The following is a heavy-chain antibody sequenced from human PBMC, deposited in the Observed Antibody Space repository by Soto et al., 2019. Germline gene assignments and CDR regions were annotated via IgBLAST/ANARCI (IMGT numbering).Heavy chain of an antibody. V-gene: IGHV1-18*01. CDR2: ISGYNGRT. J-gene: IGHJ3*01. Sequence: QVQLEQSGDAVKKPGASVKVSCKASGXXXXXXXXXXXRXXSXLGLEWLGWISGYNGRTSSARNFRDRVVLTTDTATNXXYXELXXXTXXXXXXXXXXXXXXXXXXXXFDXWGQGTKVTVSS. CDR1: GXXXXXXX. CDR3: XXXXXXXXXXXFDX.